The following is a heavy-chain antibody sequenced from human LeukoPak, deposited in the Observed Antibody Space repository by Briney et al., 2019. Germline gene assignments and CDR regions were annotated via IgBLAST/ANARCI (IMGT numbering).Heavy chain of an antibody. V-gene: IGHV3-23*01. J-gene: IGHJ4*02. Sequence: GGSLRLSCAASGFTFGSYAMSWVRQAPGKGLEWVSSISNSGGRTFYTDSVKGRFTISRDNSKITLYPQMNSLRAEDTAVYYCAKSYNGYESKPDYWGQGTLVTVSS. CDR1: GFTFGSYA. CDR2: ISNSGGRT. CDR3: AKSYNGYESKPDY. D-gene: IGHD5-12*01.